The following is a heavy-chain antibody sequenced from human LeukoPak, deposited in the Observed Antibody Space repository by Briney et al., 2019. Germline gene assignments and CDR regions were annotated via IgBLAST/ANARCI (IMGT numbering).Heavy chain of an antibody. V-gene: IGHV1-8*02. CDR2: MNPNSGNT. D-gene: IGHD5-18*01. CDR3: ARVEVDTAMAQNWFDP. Sequence: ASVKVSCEASGYSFTGYYMHWVRQATGQGLEWMGWMNPNSGNTGYAQKFQGRVTMTRNTSISTAYMELSSLRSEDTAVYYCARVEVDTAMAQNWFDPWGQGTLVTVSS. J-gene: IGHJ5*02. CDR1: GYSFTGYY.